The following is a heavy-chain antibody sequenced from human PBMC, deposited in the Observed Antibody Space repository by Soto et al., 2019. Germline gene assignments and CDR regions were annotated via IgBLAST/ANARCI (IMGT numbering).Heavy chain of an antibody. V-gene: IGHV4-39*01. Sequence: SETLSLTCTVSGGSISSSSYYWGWIRQPPGKGLEWIGSIYYSGSTYYNPSLKSRVTISVDTSKNQFSLKLSSVTAADTAVYYCARHQVEIVVVPAAMRPYYYYYYMDVWGKGTTVTVSS. CDR2: IYYSGST. J-gene: IGHJ6*03. CDR1: GGSISSSSYY. D-gene: IGHD2-2*01. CDR3: ARHQVEIVVVPAAMRPYYYYYYMDV.